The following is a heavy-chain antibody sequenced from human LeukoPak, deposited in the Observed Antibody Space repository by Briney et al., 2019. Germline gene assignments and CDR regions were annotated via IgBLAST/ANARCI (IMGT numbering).Heavy chain of an antibody. J-gene: IGHJ4*02. D-gene: IGHD5-12*01. V-gene: IGHV4-30-2*01. CDR1: GGSISSGGYS. Sequence: SETLSLTCAVSGGSISSGGYSWSWIRQPPGKGLEWIGYIYHSGSTYYNSSLKSRVTISVDRSKNQFSLKLSSVTAADTAVYYSVRRSGYGLDYWGQGTLVTVSS. CDR3: VRRSGYGLDY. CDR2: IYHSGST.